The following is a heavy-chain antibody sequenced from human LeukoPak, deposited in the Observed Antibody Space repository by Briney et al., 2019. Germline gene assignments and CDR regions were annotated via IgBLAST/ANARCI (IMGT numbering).Heavy chain of an antibody. D-gene: IGHD3-22*01. CDR2: IYYSGST. CDR1: GGSISGYY. CDR3: ARVVDYDSSGYFRYYFDY. J-gene: IGHJ4*02. V-gene: IGHV4-59*01. Sequence: SETLSLTCTVSGGSISGYYWSWIRQPPGKGLEWIGYIYYSGSTNYIPSLKSRVTISVDTSKNQFSLKLSSVTAADTAVYYCARVVDYDSSGYFRYYFDYWGQGTLVTVSS.